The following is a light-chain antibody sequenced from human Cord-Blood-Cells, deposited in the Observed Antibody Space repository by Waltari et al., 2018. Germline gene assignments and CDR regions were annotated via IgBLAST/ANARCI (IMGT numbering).Light chain of an antibody. CDR2: AAS. CDR1: QSISSY. CDR3: QQNYSTPST. V-gene: IGKV1-39*01. J-gene: IGKJ5*01. Sequence: DIQMTQSPSSLSASVGDRVTTTCRASQSISSYLNWYQQKPGKAPKLLIYAASSLQSGVPSRFSGSGSGTDFTLTIISLQPEDFATYYCQQNYSTPSTFGQGTRLEIK.